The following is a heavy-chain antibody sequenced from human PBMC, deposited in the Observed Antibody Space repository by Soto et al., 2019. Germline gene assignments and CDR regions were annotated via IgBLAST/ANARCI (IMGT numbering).Heavy chain of an antibody. J-gene: IGHJ5*02. Sequence: GGSLRLSCAASGFTFSSYGMHWVRQAPDKGLEWVAVISFDGSNKYYADSVKGRFTISRDNSKNTLYLQMNSLRAEETAVYFCAEWLVLDAWGQGTLVTVSS. CDR1: GFTFSSYG. D-gene: IGHD6-19*01. CDR2: ISFDGSNK. V-gene: IGHV3-30*03. CDR3: AEWLVLDA.